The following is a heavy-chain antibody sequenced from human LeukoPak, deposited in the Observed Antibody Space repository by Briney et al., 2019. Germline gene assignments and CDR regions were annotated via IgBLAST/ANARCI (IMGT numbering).Heavy chain of an antibody. CDR2: LKAKSRYT. CDR3: ARVDGSPDY. Sequence: ASAKVSRKASGYTFTSLVITWVRQATGPGLEGMGWLKAKSRYTGPAPNFQGRVNTPRDTSLSTVSMELSCLRSEHTAVYYCARVDGSPDYWGQGTLVTVSS. V-gene: IGHV1-8*03. CDR1: GYTFTSLV. D-gene: IGHD2-15*01. J-gene: IGHJ4*02.